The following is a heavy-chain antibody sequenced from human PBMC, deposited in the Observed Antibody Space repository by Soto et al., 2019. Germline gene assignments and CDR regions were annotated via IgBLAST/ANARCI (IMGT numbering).Heavy chain of an antibody. J-gene: IGHJ4*02. Sequence: GGALRLSCAASGFTFSFYAMHWVRQAPGKGLEWVAVISYNGRNKHYVDSVKGRFTISRDNSQDTLYLQMDSLRPDDTAVYYCARQAKIGDRSQFYFDSWGQGTLVTVSS. CDR3: ARQAKIGDRSQFYFDS. V-gene: IGHV3-30*04. CDR1: GFTFSFYA. CDR2: ISYNGRNK. D-gene: IGHD3-16*01.